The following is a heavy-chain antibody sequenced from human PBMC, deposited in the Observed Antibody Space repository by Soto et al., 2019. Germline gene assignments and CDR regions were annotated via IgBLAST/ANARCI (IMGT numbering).Heavy chain of an antibody. CDR1: GFTFSSYA. D-gene: IGHD5-12*01. CDR2: ILYDGSNK. J-gene: IGHJ4*02. CDR3: ARDDGLDSGYDWYPFDY. Sequence: QVQLVESGGGVVQPGRSLRVSYAASGFTFSSYAMHWVRQAPGKGLEWVAVILYDGSNKYYADSVKGRFTISRDNSKNTLYLQMNSLRAEDTAVYYCARDDGLDSGYDWYPFDYWGQGTLVTVSS. V-gene: IGHV3-30-3*01.